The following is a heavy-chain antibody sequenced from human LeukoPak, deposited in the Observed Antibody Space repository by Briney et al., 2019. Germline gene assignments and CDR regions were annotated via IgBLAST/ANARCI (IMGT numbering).Heavy chain of an antibody. Sequence: PSXTLSLTCTVSGGSISSYYWSWVRQPAGKGLEWIRRVYTSGSTNYNPSLKSRVTMSVDTSKNQFSLKLSSVTAADTAVYYCAREATVIEFDYWGQGTLVTVSS. J-gene: IGHJ4*02. CDR1: GGSISSYY. D-gene: IGHD4-17*01. V-gene: IGHV4-4*07. CDR3: AREATVIEFDY. CDR2: VYTSGST.